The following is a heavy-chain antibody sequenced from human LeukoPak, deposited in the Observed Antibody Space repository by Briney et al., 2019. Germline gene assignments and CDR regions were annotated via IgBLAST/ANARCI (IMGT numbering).Heavy chain of an antibody. J-gene: IGHJ4*02. D-gene: IGHD3-10*01. CDR1: GFTFSNSA. CDR2: ITDSAGST. CDR3: AREKGRGVISPYYDC. Sequence: GGSLRLSCAASGFTFSNSAMSWVRQAPGKGLEWVSTITDSAGSTYYADSVKGRFTISRDNSKNTLSLQMSSLRVEDTAVYFCAREKGRGVISPYYDCWGQGTLVTVSS. V-gene: IGHV3-23*01.